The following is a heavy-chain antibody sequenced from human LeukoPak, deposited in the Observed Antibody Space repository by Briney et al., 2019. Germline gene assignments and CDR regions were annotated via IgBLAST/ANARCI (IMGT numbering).Heavy chain of an antibody. Sequence: ASVKVSCKVSGYTLTDLSMHWVRQAPGKGLEWMGGFDPEDGETIYAQKFQGRVTMTEDTSTDTAYMELSSLRSEDTAVYYCATAARRLGELSFFDYWGQGTLVTVSS. V-gene: IGHV1-24*01. J-gene: IGHJ4*02. CDR3: ATAARRLGELSFFDY. CDR2: FDPEDGET. CDR1: GYTLTDLS. D-gene: IGHD3-16*02.